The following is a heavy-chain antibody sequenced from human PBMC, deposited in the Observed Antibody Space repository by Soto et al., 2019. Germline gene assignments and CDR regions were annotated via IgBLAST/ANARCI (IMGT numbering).Heavy chain of an antibody. CDR2: ISESHGGT. CDR1: GFSFSSYA. J-gene: IGHJ5*01. D-gene: IGHD3-16*02. CDR3: XXXXPHPXIXXPYRHRIYFXNW. Sequence: EVQXXXSGGDLXXXXXXLXLSCTASGFSFSSYAMSWVRQAPGKGLEWVSGISESHGGTYYADSVKGRXTXXXXXXXXXXXXXXXXXXXXXXXXXXXXXXXPHPXIXXPYRHRIYFXNW. V-gene: IGHV3-23*01.